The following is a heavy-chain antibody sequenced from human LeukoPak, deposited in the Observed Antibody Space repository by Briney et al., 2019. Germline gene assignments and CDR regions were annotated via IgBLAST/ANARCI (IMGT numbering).Heavy chain of an antibody. CDR3: VREARESGGFDY. J-gene: IGHJ4*02. CDR2: ISSSSSYI. D-gene: IGHD2-15*01. V-gene: IGHV3-21*01. Sequence: GSLRLSCAASGFTFSSYSMNWVRQAPGKGLEWVSSISSSSSYIYYADSVKGRFTISRDNSKNTLYLQMNSLRAEDTAVYYCVREARESGGFDYWGQGTLVTVSS. CDR1: GFTFSSYS.